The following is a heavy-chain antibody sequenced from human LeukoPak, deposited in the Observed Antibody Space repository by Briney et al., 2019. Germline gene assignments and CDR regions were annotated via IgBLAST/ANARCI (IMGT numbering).Heavy chain of an antibody. J-gene: IGHJ5*02. V-gene: IGHV4-39*01. CDR2: MYHSGST. CDR1: GGSITTSSYY. CDR3: ARHMSSSWYFS. Sequence: SETLSLTCTVSGGSITTSSYYWGWVRQPPGKGLEWIGSMYHSGSTYYNPSLKSRVTISVDTSKSQFSLKLNSVTAADTAVYYCARHMSSSWYFSWGQGTLVTVSS. D-gene: IGHD6-13*01.